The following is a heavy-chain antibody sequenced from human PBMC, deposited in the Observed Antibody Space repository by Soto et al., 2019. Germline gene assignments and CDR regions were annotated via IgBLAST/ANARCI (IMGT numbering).Heavy chain of an antibody. D-gene: IGHD6-19*01. CDR3: ATAVAGTLLRRFDY. CDR2: ISGSGGST. J-gene: IGHJ4*02. Sequence: EVQLLESGGGLVQPGGSLRLSCAASGFTFSSYAMSWVRQAPGKGLEWVSAISGSGGSTYYADSVKGRLTISRDNSKNTLYLQMNSLRAEDTAVYYCATAVAGTLLRRFDYWGQGTLVTVSS. V-gene: IGHV3-23*01. CDR1: GFTFSSYA.